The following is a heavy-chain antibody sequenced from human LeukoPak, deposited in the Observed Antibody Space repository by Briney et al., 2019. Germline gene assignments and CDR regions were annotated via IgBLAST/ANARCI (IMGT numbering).Heavy chain of an antibody. CDR3: TREGVYSPDGSGYHRDAFDI. CDR2: VNPSGGST. CDR1: GYTFTSYY. V-gene: IGHV1-46*01. Sequence: ASVKVSCKASGYTFTSYYMHWVRQAPGQGLEWMGIVNPSGGSTFYAQKFQGRVTITADKSTNTAHMELSSLRSEDTAVYYCTREGVYSPDGSGYHRDAFDIWGQGTVVTVSS. D-gene: IGHD3-22*01. J-gene: IGHJ3*02.